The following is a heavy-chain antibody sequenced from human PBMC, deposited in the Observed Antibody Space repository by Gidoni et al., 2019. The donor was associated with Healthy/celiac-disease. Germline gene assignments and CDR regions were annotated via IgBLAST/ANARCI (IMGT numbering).Heavy chain of an antibody. CDR1: GYTFTSYG. V-gene: IGHV1-18*04. Sequence: QVQLVQSGAEVKKPGASVKVSCMASGYTFTSYGTSWVRQAPGQGLEWMGWISAYNGNTNDAQKLQGRVTMNTDTSTSTAYMELRSLRSDDTAVYYCARDSPQYYYDSSGYPWAFDIWGQGTMVTVSS. CDR2: ISAYNGNT. D-gene: IGHD3-22*01. J-gene: IGHJ3*02. CDR3: ARDSPQYYYDSSGYPWAFDI.